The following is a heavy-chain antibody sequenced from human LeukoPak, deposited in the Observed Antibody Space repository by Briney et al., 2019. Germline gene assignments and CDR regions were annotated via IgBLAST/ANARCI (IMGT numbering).Heavy chain of an antibody. CDR1: GFTFSSYA. CDR2: ISGSGGST. J-gene: IGHJ4*02. D-gene: IGHD5-12*01. Sequence: GGSLRLSCAASGFTFSSYAMSWVRQAPGKGLEWVSTISGSGGSTYYADSVKGRFTISRDNSRNTVYLQMNSLRVEDTAVYYCARGMGGYGGYDYWGQGTLVTVSS. V-gene: IGHV3-23*01. CDR3: ARGMGGYGGYDY.